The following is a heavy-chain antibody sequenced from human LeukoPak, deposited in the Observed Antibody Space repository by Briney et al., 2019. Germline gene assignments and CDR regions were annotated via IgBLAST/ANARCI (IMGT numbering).Heavy chain of an antibody. CDR3: ASYCSSTSCHGFQH. CDR1: GGSISSYY. CDR2: IYYSGST. D-gene: IGHD2-2*01. V-gene: IGHV4-59*01. J-gene: IGHJ1*01. Sequence: PSETLSLTCTVSGGSISSYYWSWIRQPPGKGQEWIGYIYYSGSTNYNPSLKSRVTISVDTSKNQFSLKLSSVTAADTAVYYCASYCSSTSCHGFQHWGQGTLVTVSS.